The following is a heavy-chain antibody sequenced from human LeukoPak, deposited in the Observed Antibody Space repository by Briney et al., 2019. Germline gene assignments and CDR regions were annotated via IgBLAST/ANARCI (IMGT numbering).Heavy chain of an antibody. Sequence: GGSLRLSCAASGFTFSSYGMHWVRQAPGKGLEWVAVISYDGSNKYYADSVKGRFTISRDNSKNTLYLQMNSLRAKDTAVYYCAKLAIAAAGPSDYWGQGTLVTVSS. CDR1: GFTFSSYG. CDR3: AKLAIAAAGPSDY. J-gene: IGHJ4*02. V-gene: IGHV3-30*18. CDR2: ISYDGSNK. D-gene: IGHD6-13*01.